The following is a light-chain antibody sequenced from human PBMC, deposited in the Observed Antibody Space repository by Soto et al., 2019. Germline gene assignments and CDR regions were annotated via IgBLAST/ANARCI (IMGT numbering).Light chain of an antibody. J-gene: IGLJ1*01. CDR1: SSDVGGYNY. Sequence: QSVLTQPASVSGSPGQSITISCTGTSSDVGGYNYVSWYQQHPGKAPKLMIYDVSIRPSGVSNRFSGSKSGNTASLTISGLQAEDEADYYCSSYTSSSTYVFGTGTKVTV. V-gene: IGLV2-14*01. CDR2: DVS. CDR3: SSYTSSSTYV.